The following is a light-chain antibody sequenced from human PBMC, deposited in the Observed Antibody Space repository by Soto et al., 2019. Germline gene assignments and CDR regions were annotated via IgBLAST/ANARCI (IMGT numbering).Light chain of an antibody. CDR3: SSYTSSSTLGV. CDR1: SSDVGGYNY. Sequence: QSALTQPASVSGSPGQSITISCTGTSSDVGGYNYVSWYQQHPGRAPKLMIYDVSYRPSGVSNRFSGSKSGNTASLTISGLQAEDEADYYCSSYTSSSTLGVFGTGTKLTVL. CDR2: DVS. V-gene: IGLV2-14*03. J-gene: IGLJ1*01.